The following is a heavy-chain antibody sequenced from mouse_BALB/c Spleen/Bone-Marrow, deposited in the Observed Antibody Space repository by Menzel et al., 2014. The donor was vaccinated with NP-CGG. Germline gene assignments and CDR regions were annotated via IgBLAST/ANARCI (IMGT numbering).Heavy chain of an antibody. CDR1: GYAFTNYL. J-gene: IGHJ4*01. Sequence: QVQLKHSGAELVRPGTSVKVSCKASGYAFTNYLIEWVKQRPGQGLEWIGVINPGGSGTDYNEKFKGKATLTADKYSSTAYMRLSSLTSDDSAVYFCARSTSAATAMDYWGQGTSVTVSS. CDR3: ARSTSAATAMDY. CDR2: INPGGSGT. V-gene: IGHV1-54*01. D-gene: IGHD1-2*01.